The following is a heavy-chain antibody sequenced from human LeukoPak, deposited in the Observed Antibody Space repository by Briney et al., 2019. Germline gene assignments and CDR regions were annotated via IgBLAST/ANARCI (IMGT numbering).Heavy chain of an antibody. J-gene: IGHJ4*02. V-gene: IGHV4-59*08. D-gene: IGHD3-22*01. CDR3: ARGNYDSSGCYFGY. CDR2: FYHSGST. CDR1: GGFNTHYY. Sequence: SETLSLTCSVSGGFNTHYYWSWIRQPPGKGLEWIGYFYHSGSTNYNPSLKSRVTISVDTSKNQFSLKLSSVTAADTAVYYCARGNYDSSGCYFGYWGQGTLVTVSS.